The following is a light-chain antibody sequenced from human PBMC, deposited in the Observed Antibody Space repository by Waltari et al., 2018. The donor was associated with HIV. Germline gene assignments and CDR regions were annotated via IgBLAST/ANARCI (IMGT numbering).Light chain of an antibody. V-gene: IGKV3-15*01. Sequence: EIVMTQSPATLSVSPGERATLSCRASQTINNNLAWYQQKPGQTPSLLIYGTSTRATGFPVRFSGSGSGTEFTLTISSLQSEDFADYYCQQYNNWPWTFGQGTKVEIK. J-gene: IGKJ1*01. CDR3: QQYNNWPWT. CDR1: QTINNN. CDR2: GTS.